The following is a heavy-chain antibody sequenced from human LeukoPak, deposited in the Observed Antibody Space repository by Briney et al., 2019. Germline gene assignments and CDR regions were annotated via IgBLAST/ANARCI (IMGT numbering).Heavy chain of an antibody. D-gene: IGHD6-13*01. CDR2: IKQDGSEK. CDR1: GFTFSSFW. Sequence: GGSLRLSCAASGFTFSSFWMSWVRQAPGRGLEWVANIKQDGSEKYYMDSLKGRFTISRDNSKNTVYLQLNSLRAEDTAVYYCATTGGSWYDGSFDYWGQGTLVTVSS. V-gene: IGHV3-7*01. J-gene: IGHJ4*02. CDR3: ATTGGSWYDGSFDY.